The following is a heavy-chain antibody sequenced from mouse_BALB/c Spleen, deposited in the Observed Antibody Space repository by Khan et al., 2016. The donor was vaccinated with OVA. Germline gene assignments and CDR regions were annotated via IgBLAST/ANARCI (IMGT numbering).Heavy chain of an antibody. CDR1: GFSLTSYG. Sequence: QVQLKESGPGLVAPSQSLSITCTVSGFSLTSYGVHWVRQPPGKGLEWLGVIWAGGSTNYNSALMSRLSISKDNSKSQVFLKMNSLQTEDTDMYYCARSFTTVVATDYAMDDWGQGTSVTVSS. V-gene: IGHV2-9*02. CDR3: ARSFTTVVATDYAMDD. CDR2: IWAGGST. D-gene: IGHD1-1*01. J-gene: IGHJ4*01.